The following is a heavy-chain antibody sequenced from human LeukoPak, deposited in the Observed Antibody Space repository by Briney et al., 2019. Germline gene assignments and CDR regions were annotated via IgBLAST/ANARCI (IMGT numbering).Heavy chain of an antibody. CDR1: GGFFSCYN. CDR3: AMPSASSSSTSFVNWFAP. J-gene: IGHJ5*02. V-gene: IGHV4-34*01. CDR2: INHSRGT. D-gene: IGHD2-2*01. Sequence: SETLPPTSASYGGFFSCYNWSCIHAPPGRVLEWIGEINHSRGTKYNTPLKSRVAISVDTSNPQFCLKRRSVTAAETAVQSCAMPSASSSSTSFVNWFAPGGQGNLVTVPS.